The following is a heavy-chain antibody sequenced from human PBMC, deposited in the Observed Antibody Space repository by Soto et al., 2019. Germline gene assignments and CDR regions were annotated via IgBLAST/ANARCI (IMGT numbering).Heavy chain of an antibody. Sequence: ASVKVSCKASGYTFTSYGISWVRQAPGQGLEWMGWISAYNGNTNYAQKLQGRVTMTTDTSTSTAYMELRSLRSDDTAVYYCARVDYDSSDDAFDIWGQGTMVTVSS. CDR1: GYTFTSYG. D-gene: IGHD3-22*01. CDR2: ISAYNGNT. J-gene: IGHJ3*02. CDR3: ARVDYDSSDDAFDI. V-gene: IGHV1-18*01.